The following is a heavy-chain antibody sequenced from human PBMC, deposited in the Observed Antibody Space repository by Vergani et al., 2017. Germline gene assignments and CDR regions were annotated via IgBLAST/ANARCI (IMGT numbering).Heavy chain of an antibody. Sequence: QVQLQESGPGLVKPSETLSLTCTVSGGSIRSYYWSWIRQPPGKGLEWIGYIYYSGSTNYNPSLKSRVTITVDTSKNQFSLKVSSVTAADTAVYYCSRGPDYYGSGSYYHPFDYWGQGTLVTVSS. V-gene: IGHV4-59*01. CDR3: SRGPDYYGSGSYYHPFDY. CDR1: GGSIRSYY. J-gene: IGHJ4*02. D-gene: IGHD3-10*01. CDR2: IYYSGST.